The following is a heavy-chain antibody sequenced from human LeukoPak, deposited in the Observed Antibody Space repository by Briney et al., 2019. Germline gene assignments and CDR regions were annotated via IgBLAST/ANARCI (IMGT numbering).Heavy chain of an antibody. CDR2: IIPIFGTA. D-gene: IGHD1-26*01. CDR3: ARARIMGATSPFDY. J-gene: IGHJ4*02. CDR1: GGTFSSYA. V-gene: IGHV1-69*13. Sequence: VKVSCKASGGTFSSYAISWVRQASGQGLEWMGGIIPIFGTANYARKFQGRVTITTDESTSTAYMELSSLRSEDTAVYYCARARIMGATSPFDYWGQGTLVTVSS.